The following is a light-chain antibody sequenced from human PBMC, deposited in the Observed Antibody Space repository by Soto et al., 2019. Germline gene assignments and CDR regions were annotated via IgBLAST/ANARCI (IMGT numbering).Light chain of an antibody. CDR1: QSISSW. Sequence: DIQMTQSPSTLSASVGDRVTITCRASQSISSWLAWYQQKPGKAPKVLIYDASSLESGVPSRFSGSGSGTEFTLTISSLQPDDFATYYCQKYNGAPRTFGQGTKVDIK. V-gene: IGKV1-5*01. J-gene: IGKJ1*01. CDR2: DAS. CDR3: QKYNGAPRT.